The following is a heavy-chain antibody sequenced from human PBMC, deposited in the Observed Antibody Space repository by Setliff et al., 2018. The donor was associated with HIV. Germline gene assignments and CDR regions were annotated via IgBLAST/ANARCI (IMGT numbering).Heavy chain of an antibody. V-gene: IGHV1-2*02. D-gene: IGHD6-19*01. J-gene: IGHJ4*02. CDR2: INPNSGGT. CDR3: ARDGIAVAGTLPFDY. CDR1: GYTFTGYY. Sequence: ASVKVSCKASGYTFTGYYMHWVRQAPGQGLEWMGWINPNSGGTNYAQKFQGRVTMTRDTSITTAYMELSRLRSDDTALYYCARDGIAVAGTLPFDYWGQGTLVTVS.